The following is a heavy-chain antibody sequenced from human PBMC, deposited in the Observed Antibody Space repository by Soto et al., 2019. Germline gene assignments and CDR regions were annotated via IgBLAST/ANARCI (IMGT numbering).Heavy chain of an antibody. CDR3: ARDSPYSSPSHAFDV. J-gene: IGHJ3*01. V-gene: IGHV1-69*01. D-gene: IGHD4-4*01. CDR1: GDSFSNDA. Sequence: QVQLVQSGAEVQRPGSSVKVACKASGDSFSNDAISWMRLAPGQGLEWMGGMIPIVGTANLAQKFQDRITITADESTSTAYMELSSLTSEDTAVYYCARDSPYSSPSHAFDVWGHRTLVTVSS. CDR2: MIPIVGTA.